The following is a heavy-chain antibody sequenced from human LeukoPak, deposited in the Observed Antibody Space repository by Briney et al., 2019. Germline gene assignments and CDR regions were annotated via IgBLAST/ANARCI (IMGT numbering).Heavy chain of an antibody. J-gene: IGHJ4*02. D-gene: IGHD3-16*01. Sequence: PGGSLRLSCAASGFTFDDYAMHWVRQAPGKGLEWVSGISWNSGSIGYADSVKGRFTISRDNAKNSLYLQMNSLRAEDMALYYCAKEEGGGFDYWGQGTLVTVSS. CDR3: AKEEGGGFDY. CDR1: GFTFDDYA. V-gene: IGHV3-9*03. CDR2: ISWNSGSI.